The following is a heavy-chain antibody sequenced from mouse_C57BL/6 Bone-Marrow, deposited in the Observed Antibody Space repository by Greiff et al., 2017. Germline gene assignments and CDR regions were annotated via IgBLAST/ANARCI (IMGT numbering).Heavy chain of an antibody. J-gene: IGHJ3*01. D-gene: IGHD2-5*01. CDR3: TPSYYSNYEGFAY. Sequence: QVHVKQSGAELVRPGASVTLSCKASGYTFTDYEMHWVKQTPVHGLEWIGAIDPETGGTAYNQKFKGKAILTADKSSSTAYMELRSLTSEDSAVYYCTPSYYSNYEGFAYWGQETLVTVSA. CDR1: GYTFTDYE. V-gene: IGHV1-15*01. CDR2: IDPETGGT.